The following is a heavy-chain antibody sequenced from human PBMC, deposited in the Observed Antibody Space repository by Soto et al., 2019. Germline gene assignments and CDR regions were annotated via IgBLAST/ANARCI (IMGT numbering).Heavy chain of an antibody. CDR3: ARGVEYSSSSQLDY. V-gene: IGHV1-3*01. J-gene: IGHJ4*02. Sequence: ASVKVSCKASGYTFTSYAMHWVRQAPGQRLEWMGWINAGNGNTKYSQSFQGRVTITADKSTGTAYMELSSLRSEDTAVYYCARGVEYSSSSQLDYWGQGTLVTVSS. D-gene: IGHD6-6*01. CDR1: GYTFTSYA. CDR2: INAGNGNT.